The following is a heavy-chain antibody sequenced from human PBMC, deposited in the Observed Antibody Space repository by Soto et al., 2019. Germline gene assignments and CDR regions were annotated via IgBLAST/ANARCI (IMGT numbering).Heavy chain of an antibody. CDR2: IASDGNDK. CDR1: EFTFNTYA. CDR3: ARDVGNYVPYYYGMDV. D-gene: IGHD1-7*01. Sequence: QAQLVESGGGVVQPGRSLRLSCAASEFTFNTYAMPWVRQAPGKGLEWVAVIASDGNDKYYADSVKGRFTISRDNSKNALYLQMNTLRPEDTAMYYCARDVGNYVPYYYGMDVWGQGTTVTVSS. J-gene: IGHJ6*02. V-gene: IGHV3-30*03.